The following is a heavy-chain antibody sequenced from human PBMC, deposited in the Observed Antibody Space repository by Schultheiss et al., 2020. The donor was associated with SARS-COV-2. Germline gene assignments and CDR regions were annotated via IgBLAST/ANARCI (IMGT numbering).Heavy chain of an antibody. CDR1: GFTFSSYA. CDR2: ISGSGGSA. CDR3: ARDGPGLGGPFYYYYYYGMDV. V-gene: IGHV3-23*01. Sequence: GESLKISCAASGFTFSSYAMSWVRQAPGKGLEWVSAISGSGGSAFYADSVKGRFTISRDNSKNTLYLQMNSLRAEDTAVYYCARDGPGLGGPFYYYYYYGMDVWGQGTTVTVSS. D-gene: IGHD1-14*01. J-gene: IGHJ6*02.